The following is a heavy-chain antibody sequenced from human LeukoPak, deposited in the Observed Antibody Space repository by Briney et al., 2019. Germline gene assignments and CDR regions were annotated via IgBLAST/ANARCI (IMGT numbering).Heavy chain of an antibody. CDR2: ISGSGGST. CDR1: GFTFSSYA. CDR3: ARDYGDYVYYYGMDV. Sequence: GGSLRLSCAASGFTFSSYAMSWVRQAPGKGLEWVSAISGSGGSTYYADSVKGRFTISRDNSKNTLYLQMNSLRAEDTAVYYCARDYGDYVYYYGMDVWSQGTTVTVSS. J-gene: IGHJ6*02. V-gene: IGHV3-23*01. D-gene: IGHD4-17*01.